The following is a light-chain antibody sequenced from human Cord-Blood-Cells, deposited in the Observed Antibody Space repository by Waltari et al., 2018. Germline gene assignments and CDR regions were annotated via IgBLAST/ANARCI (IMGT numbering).Light chain of an antibody. J-gene: IGKJ2*03. Sequence: DIVMTQSPDSLAVSLGERATINCKSSQSVLYSSNNKNYLAWYQQKPGQPPKLLMYWASTRESGVPDRFSGSGSGPDFTLTISSLQAEDVAVYYCQQYYSTPYSFGQVTKLDIK. V-gene: IGKV4-1*01. CDR2: WAS. CDR1: QSVLYSSNNKNY. CDR3: QQYYSTPYS.